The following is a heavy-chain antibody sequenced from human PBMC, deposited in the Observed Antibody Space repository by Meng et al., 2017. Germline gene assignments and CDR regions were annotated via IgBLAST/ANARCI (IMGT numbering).Heavy chain of an antibody. J-gene: IGHJ4*02. CDR2: IIPIFGTA. D-gene: IGHD4-11*01. CDR1: GYTFNSYA. CDR3: ARDDYSNYLPFDY. Sequence: HVYMVTSGAGGQQPGDLVKVSCKASGYTFNSYAISWVRQAPGQGLEWMGGIIPIFGTANYAQKFQGRVTITADESTSTAYMELSSLRSEDTAVYYCARDDYSNYLPFDYWGQGTLVTVSS. V-gene: IGHV1-69*01.